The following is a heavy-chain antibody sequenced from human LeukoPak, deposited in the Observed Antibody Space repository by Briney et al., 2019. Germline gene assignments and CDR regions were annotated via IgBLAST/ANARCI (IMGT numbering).Heavy chain of an antibody. CDR1: GFTFSSYG. V-gene: IGHV3-30*18. Sequence: GGSLRLSCAASGFTFSSYGMHWVRQAPGKGLEWVAVISYDGSIKYYADSVKGRFTISRDNSKNTLYLQMNSLRAEDTAVYYCAKYLAAAGTFYYYYGMDVWGQGTTVTVSS. D-gene: IGHD6-13*01. J-gene: IGHJ6*02. CDR2: ISYDGSIK. CDR3: AKYLAAAGTFYYYYGMDV.